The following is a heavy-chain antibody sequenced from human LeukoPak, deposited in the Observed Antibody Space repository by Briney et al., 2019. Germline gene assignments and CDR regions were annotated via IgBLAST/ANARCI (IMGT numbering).Heavy chain of an antibody. J-gene: IGHJ4*02. CDR1: GGSIGSYY. V-gene: IGHV4-59*01. Sequence: SETLSLTCTVSGGSIGSYYWSWIRQPPGKGLEWIGYIYHSGGTYYNPSLKSRVTISVDRSKNQFSLKLSSVTAADTAVYYCARGYYYDSSGYSPLLDYWGQGTLVTASS. D-gene: IGHD3-22*01. CDR2: IYHSGGT. CDR3: ARGYYYDSSGYSPLLDY.